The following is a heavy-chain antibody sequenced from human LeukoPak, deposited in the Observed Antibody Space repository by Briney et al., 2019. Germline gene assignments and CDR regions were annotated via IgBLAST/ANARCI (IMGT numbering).Heavy chain of an antibody. CDR2: IKQDGSEK. D-gene: IGHD3-22*01. CDR1: GFTFSSYL. CDR3: ARVGGYYYDSSGYYWGAFDI. Sequence: GGSLRLSCAASGFTFSSYLMSWVRQAPGKGLEWVANIKQDGSEKYYADSVKGRFTISRDNAKNSLYLQMNSLRAEDTAVYYCARVGGYYYDSSGYYWGAFDIWGQGTMVTVSS. J-gene: IGHJ3*02. V-gene: IGHV3-7*01.